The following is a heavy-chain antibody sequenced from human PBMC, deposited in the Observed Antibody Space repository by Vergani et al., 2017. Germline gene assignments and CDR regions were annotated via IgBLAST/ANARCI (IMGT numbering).Heavy chain of an antibody. J-gene: IGHJ6*02. Sequence: QVKLQESGPGLVKPSETLSLTCTVSGGSISTYYWSWIRQPPGKGLEWMGDMYYSGSTNYIPSLKSRVTISADTSKNQFSLKVSSVTAADTAVYYCASTTSNYGYNYYYCMDVWGQGTTVTVSS. V-gene: IGHV4-59*01. CDR3: ASTTSNYGYNYYYCMDV. CDR2: MYYSGST. CDR1: GGSISTYY. D-gene: IGHD3-10*01.